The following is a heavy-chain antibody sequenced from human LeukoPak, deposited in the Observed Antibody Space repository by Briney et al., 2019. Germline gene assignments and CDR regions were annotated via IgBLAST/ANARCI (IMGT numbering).Heavy chain of an antibody. CDR1: GGSFSSYY. D-gene: IGHD3-22*01. Sequence: SETLSLTCTVSGGSFSSYYWSWIRQPPGKGLEWIGCIYYSGSTNYNPSLKSRVTISVDTSKNQFSLKLSSVTAADTAVYYCARVGPSYDSSGYYYFDYWGQGTLVTVSS. CDR2: IYYSGST. J-gene: IGHJ4*02. V-gene: IGHV4-59*01. CDR3: ARVGPSYDSSGYYYFDY.